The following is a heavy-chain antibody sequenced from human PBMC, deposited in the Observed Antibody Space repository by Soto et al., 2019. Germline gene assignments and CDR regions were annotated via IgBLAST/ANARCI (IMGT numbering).Heavy chain of an antibody. CDR1: GFTFSNAW. CDR3: TTGVNKQLVLDYFDY. V-gene: IGHV3-15*01. D-gene: IGHD6-13*01. CDR2: IKSKTDGGTT. J-gene: IGHJ4*02. Sequence: GGSLRLSCAASGFTFSNAWMSWVRQAPGKGLEWVGRIKSKTDGGTTDYAAPVKGRFTISRDDSKNTLYLQMNSLKTEDTAVYYCTTGVNKQLVLDYFDYWGQGTLVTVSS.